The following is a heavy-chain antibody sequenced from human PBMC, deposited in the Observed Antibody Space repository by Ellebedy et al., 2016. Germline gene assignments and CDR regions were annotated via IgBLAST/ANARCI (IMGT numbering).Heavy chain of an antibody. CDR1: GFTYSNVW. J-gene: IGHJ4*02. CDR3: TTARGGYSNISGYQEFDY. Sequence: GGSLRLXCAASGFTYSNVWLTWVRQAPGKGLEWVGRIKSKTDGGTTDYGTPVKGRFTISRDDSKNTVFLQMNSLKTEDTALYYCTTARGGYSNISGYQEFDYWGQGTLVTVSS. D-gene: IGHD3-22*01. CDR2: IKSKTDGGTT. V-gene: IGHV3-15*01.